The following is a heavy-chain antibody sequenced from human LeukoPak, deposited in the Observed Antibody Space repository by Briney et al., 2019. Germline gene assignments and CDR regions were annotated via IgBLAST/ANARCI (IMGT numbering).Heavy chain of an antibody. V-gene: IGHV1-69*13. J-gene: IGHJ4*02. Sequence: SVKVSCKASGYTFTSYGISWVRQAPEQGLEWMGGIIPIFGTANYAQKFQGRVTITADESTSTAYMELSSLRSEDTAVYYCARDRVGYKDYWGPGTLVTVSS. CDR3: ARDRVGYKDY. CDR2: IIPIFGTA. CDR1: GYTFTSYG. D-gene: IGHD5-24*01.